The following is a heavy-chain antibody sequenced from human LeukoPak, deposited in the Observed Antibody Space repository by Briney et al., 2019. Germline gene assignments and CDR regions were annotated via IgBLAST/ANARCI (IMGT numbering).Heavy chain of an antibody. D-gene: IGHD3-3*01. V-gene: IGHV5-51*01. CDR1: GYSLTSYW. J-gene: IGHJ4*02. CDR3: ARHLYGSGYYYFDY. CDR2: IYPGDSDA. Sequence: GESLKISCKGSGYSLTSYWIGWARQMPGKGLEWMGIIYPGDSDARYSPSFQGQVTISADKSISTAYLQWSSLKASDTAMYYCARHLYGSGYYYFDYWGQGTLVTVSS.